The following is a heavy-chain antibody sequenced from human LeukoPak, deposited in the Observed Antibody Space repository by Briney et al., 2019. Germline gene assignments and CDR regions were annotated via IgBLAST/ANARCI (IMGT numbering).Heavy chain of an antibody. J-gene: IGHJ6*03. CDR3: ARAHLGKGSYYYYYMDV. CDR1: GGSISSYY. V-gene: IGHV4-59*01. CDR2: IYYSGST. D-gene: IGHD3-10*01. Sequence: PSETLSLTCTVSGGSISSYYWSWIRQPPGKGLEWIGYIYYSGSTNYNPSLKSRVTISVDTSKNQFSLKLSSVIAADTAVYYCARAHLGKGSYYYYYMDVWGKGTTVTVSS.